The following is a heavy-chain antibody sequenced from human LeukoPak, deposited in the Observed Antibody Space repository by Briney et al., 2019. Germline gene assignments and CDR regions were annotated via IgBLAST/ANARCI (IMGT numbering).Heavy chain of an antibody. CDR1: GFIFSTYA. CDR2: ISHGGDNA. J-gene: IGHJ4*02. Sequence: GGSLRLSCTASGFIFSTYAMTWVRQAPGKGLEWVSVISHGGDNAWYADSVKGRFTISRDNSKSTLFLQMNSLRADDTAIYYCAKGRSGYYEGLDYWGEGILVTVSS. D-gene: IGHD5-12*01. CDR3: AKGRSGYYEGLDY. V-gene: IGHV3-23*01.